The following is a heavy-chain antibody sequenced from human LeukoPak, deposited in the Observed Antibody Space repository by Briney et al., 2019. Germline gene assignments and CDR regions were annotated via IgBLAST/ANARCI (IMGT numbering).Heavy chain of an antibody. D-gene: IGHD3-10*01. CDR2: MDISGST. CDR1: GVSISDSSYF. CDR3: ARYSGTGYGLFYFDY. V-gene: IGHV4-61*02. J-gene: IGHJ4*02. Sequence: SQTLSLTCTVSGVSISDSSYFWSWIRQPAGKGLEWIGRMDISGSTNYNPSLQSRDTSSLDTSKNQFSLKLTSVTAADTAVYYCARYSGTGYGLFYFDYWGQGTLVTVSS.